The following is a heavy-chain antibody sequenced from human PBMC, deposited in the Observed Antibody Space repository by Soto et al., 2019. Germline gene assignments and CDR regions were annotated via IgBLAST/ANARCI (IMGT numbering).Heavy chain of an antibody. CDR1: GYTFTSYG. CDR3: ARGSVGDPMTDLDY. D-gene: IGHD4-17*01. J-gene: IGHJ4*02. V-gene: IGHV1-18*01. CDR2: ISAYNGNT. Sequence: GASVKVSCKASGYTFTSYGISWGRQAPGQGLEWMGWISAYNGNTNYAQRLQGRVTMTTDTSTSTAYMELRSLRSDDTAVYYCARGSVGDPMTDLDYWGQGTLVTVSS.